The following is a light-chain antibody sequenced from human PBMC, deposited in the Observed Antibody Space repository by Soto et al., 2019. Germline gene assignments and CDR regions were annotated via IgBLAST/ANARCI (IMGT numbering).Light chain of an antibody. J-gene: IGKJ1*01. Sequence: EIVFTQSPGTVSLSPGERATLSCMASQSVSNNYLAWYQQKPGQAPRLLIYGASNRATGIPDRFSGSGSGTDFTLTISRLEPEDFAVYYCQQYGSSGTFGQGTKV. CDR1: QSVSNNY. CDR2: GAS. V-gene: IGKV3-20*01. CDR3: QQYGSSGT.